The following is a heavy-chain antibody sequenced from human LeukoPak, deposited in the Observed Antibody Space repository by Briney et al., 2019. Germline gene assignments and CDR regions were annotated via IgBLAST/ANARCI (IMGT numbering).Heavy chain of an antibody. CDR1: GFTFSSYW. V-gene: IGHV3-74*01. CDR2: INNDASST. Sequence: PGGSLRLSCAASGFTFSSYWMHWVRQAPGEGLVWVSRINNDASSTSYADSVKGRFTISRDNAKNTVYLQMNSLRAGDTAVYYCASLVVTDNWAFDIWGQGTMVFASS. D-gene: IGHD2-21*02. CDR3: ASLVVTDNWAFDI. J-gene: IGHJ3*02.